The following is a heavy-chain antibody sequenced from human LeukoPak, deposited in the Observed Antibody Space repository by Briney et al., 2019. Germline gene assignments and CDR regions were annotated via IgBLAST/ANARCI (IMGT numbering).Heavy chain of an antibody. Sequence: PGGSLRLSCAASGFTFSNAWMNWVRQAPGKGLEWVGRVRSKTDGGTTDYAAHVKGRFTISRDDSKNTLYLQMNNLKIEDAAVYYCTTLTSPSDYWGQGTLVTVSS. CDR2: VRSKTDGGTT. D-gene: IGHD2-21*02. CDR3: TTLTSPSDY. J-gene: IGHJ4*02. CDR1: GFTFSNAW. V-gene: IGHV3-15*01.